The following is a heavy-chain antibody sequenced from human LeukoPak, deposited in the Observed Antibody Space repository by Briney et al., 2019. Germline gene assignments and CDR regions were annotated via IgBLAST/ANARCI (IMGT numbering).Heavy chain of an antibody. CDR3: ARYSSAWFDP. CDR1: GGSISSRGYY. D-gene: IGHD6-25*01. Sequence: SETLSLTCTVSGGSISSRGYYWGWIRQPPGKGLEWIGHIYYSGSTYYNPSLKSRVTIPVDTSKNQFSLKLTSVTAADTAVYNCARYSSAWFDPWGQGTLVTVSS. V-gene: IGHV4-39*01. J-gene: IGHJ5*02. CDR2: IYYSGST.